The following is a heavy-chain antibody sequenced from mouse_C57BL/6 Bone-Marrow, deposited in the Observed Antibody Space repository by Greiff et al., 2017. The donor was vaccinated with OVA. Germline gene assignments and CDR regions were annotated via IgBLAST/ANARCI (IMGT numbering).Heavy chain of an antibody. D-gene: IGHD1-1*02. CDR1: GYTFTSYW. CDR2: IDPSDSYT. CDR3: ARVGTLLWGARDY. Sequence: QVQLKQPGAELVMPGASVKLSCKASGYTFTSYWMHWVKQRPGQGLEWIGEIDPSDSYTNYNQKFKGKSTLTVDKSSSTAYMQLSSLTSEDSAVYYCARVGTLLWGARDYWGQGTSVTVSS. V-gene: IGHV1-69*01. J-gene: IGHJ4*01.